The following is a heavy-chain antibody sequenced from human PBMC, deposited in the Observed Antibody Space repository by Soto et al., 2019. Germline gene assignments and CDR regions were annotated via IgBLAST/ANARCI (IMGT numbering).Heavy chain of an antibody. J-gene: IGHJ4*02. D-gene: IGHD5-18*01. CDR2: IYYSGST. Sequence: SETLSLTCTVSGGSISSYYWSWIRQPPGKGLEWIGYIYYSGSTNYNPSLKSRVTISVDTSKNQFSLKLSSVTAADTAVYYCARGRYSYGTRTFDYWGQGTLVNVSS. V-gene: IGHV4-59*01. CDR3: ARGRYSYGTRTFDY. CDR1: GGSISSYY.